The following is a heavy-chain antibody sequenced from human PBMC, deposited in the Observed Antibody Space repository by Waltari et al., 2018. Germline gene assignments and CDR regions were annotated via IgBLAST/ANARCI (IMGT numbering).Heavy chain of an antibody. J-gene: IGHJ5*02. V-gene: IGHV7-4-1*02. CDR1: GYTFTSYA. CDR3: VREVVPTSTIVVNWFDP. D-gene: IGHD2-2*01. Sequence: QVQLVQSGSELKKPGASVKVSCKASGYTFTSYAINWLRRAPGQGLELMGWINTNTGNPTYVQGFTGRFGSSLDTSVSTAYLQISSLKAEDTAVYYCVREVVPTSTIVVNWFDPWGQGTLVTVSS. CDR2: INTNTGNP.